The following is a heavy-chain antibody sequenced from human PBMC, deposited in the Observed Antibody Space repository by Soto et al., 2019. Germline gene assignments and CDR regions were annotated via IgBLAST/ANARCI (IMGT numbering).Heavy chain of an antibody. Sequence: SETLSLTCTVSHGSMTNYYWSWIRQPPGKGLEWIGYISNSGSTNDNPSLKSRVTISVDTSKNQFSLKLSSLTAADTAVYYCARCRVAPDAFDIWGQGTMVTVSS. V-gene: IGHV4-59*01. CDR1: HGSMTNYY. J-gene: IGHJ3*02. CDR3: ARCRVAPDAFDI. CDR2: ISNSGST. D-gene: IGHD5-12*01.